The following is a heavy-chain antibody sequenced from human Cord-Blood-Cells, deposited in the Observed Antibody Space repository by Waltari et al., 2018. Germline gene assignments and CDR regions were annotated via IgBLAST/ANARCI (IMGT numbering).Heavy chain of an antibody. CDR3: ARDPAKYCSGGSCYGWFYP. CDR1: GYTFTGYY. Sequence: QVQLVQAGAEVKKPGASVKVSCKASGYTFTGYYMHWVRQAPGQGLEWMGRINPNSGGTNYAKNFQGRVTMTRDTSISTAYMELSRLRSDDTAVYYCARDPAKYCSGGSCYGWFYPWGQGTLVTVSS. D-gene: IGHD2-15*01. V-gene: IGHV1-2*06. CDR2: INPNSGGT. J-gene: IGHJ5*02.